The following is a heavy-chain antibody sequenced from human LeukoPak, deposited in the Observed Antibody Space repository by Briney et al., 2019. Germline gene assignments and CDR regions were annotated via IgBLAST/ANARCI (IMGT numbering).Heavy chain of an antibody. CDR1: GYTFTSYG. CDR3: ARDIGEDSRLWFGELPSYYYGMDV. J-gene: IGHJ6*02. Sequence: ASVKVSCKASGYTFTSYGISWVRRAPGQGLEWIGWISAYNGNTNYAQKLQGRVTMTTDTSTSTAYMELRSLRSDDTAVYYCARDIGEDSRLWFGELPSYYYGMDVWGQGTTVTVSS. V-gene: IGHV1-18*01. CDR2: ISAYNGNT. D-gene: IGHD3-10*01.